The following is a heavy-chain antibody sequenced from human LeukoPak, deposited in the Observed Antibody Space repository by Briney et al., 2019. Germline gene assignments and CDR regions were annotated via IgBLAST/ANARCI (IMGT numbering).Heavy chain of an antibody. Sequence: SETLSLTCAVYGGSFSGYYWSWIRQPPGKGLEWIGEINHSGSTNYNPSLKSRVTISVDTSKNQFSLKLSSVTAADTAVYYCARGRYSSGWSYNYYYYGMDVWGQGTTVAVFS. V-gene: IGHV4-34*01. J-gene: IGHJ6*02. CDR2: INHSGST. CDR3: ARGRYSSGWSYNYYYYGMDV. CDR1: GGSFSGYY. D-gene: IGHD6-19*01.